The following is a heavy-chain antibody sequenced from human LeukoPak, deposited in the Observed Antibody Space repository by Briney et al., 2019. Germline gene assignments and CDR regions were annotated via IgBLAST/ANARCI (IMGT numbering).Heavy chain of an antibody. CDR3: ARGGSYPLDY. J-gene: IGHJ4*02. V-gene: IGHV6-1*01. CDR2: TYYRSKWYR. Sequence: SQTLSLTCAISGDSFSSNSAAWNWIRQSPSRGLEWLGRTYYRSKWYRGYAVSVKSRITINPDTSKNQFSLQLSSVTPEDTAVYYCARGGSYPLDYWGQGTLVTVSS. D-gene: IGHD1-26*01. CDR1: GDSFSSNSAA.